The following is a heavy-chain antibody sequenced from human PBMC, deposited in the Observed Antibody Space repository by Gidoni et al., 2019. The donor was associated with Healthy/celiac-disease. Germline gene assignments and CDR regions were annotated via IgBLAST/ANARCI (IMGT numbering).Heavy chain of an antibody. Sequence: EVQLVQSGAEVKKPGESLKIYGKGSGYSFTSDWIGWVRPMPGKGLEWMRIIFPGDSDTRYSPSFQGQVTISADKSISTAYLQWSSLKASDTAMYYCARHGSIVGATTEDAFDIWGQGTMVTVSS. J-gene: IGHJ3*02. CDR2: IFPGDSDT. V-gene: IGHV5-51*01. CDR3: ARHGSIVGATTEDAFDI. D-gene: IGHD1-26*01. CDR1: GYSFTSDW.